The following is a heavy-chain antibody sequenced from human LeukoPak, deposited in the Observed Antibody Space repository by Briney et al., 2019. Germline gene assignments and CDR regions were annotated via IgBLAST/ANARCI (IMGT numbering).Heavy chain of an antibody. CDR2: IKSNAVGT. CDR3: ARQAATGAWLDP. V-gene: IGHV1-2*02. J-gene: IGHJ5*02. CDR1: GYTFTDHY. D-gene: IGHD6-25*01. Sequence: ASVKDSCKASGYTFTDHYMHWVRQAPGQASDCMWWIKSNAVGTHYEQKFQGRVTMNTDTSISTDYMELSSLTSDDTAVYYCARQAATGAWLDPWGQGTLVTVSS.